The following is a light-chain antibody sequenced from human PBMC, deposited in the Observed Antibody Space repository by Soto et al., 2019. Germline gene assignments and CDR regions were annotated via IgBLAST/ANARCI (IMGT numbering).Light chain of an antibody. J-gene: IGKJ4*01. CDR3: QHRTL. CDR2: DTS. V-gene: IGKV3-11*01. CDR1: QSVDSS. Sequence: EIVLTQSPATLSLSPGERATLSCRASQSVDSSFAWYQQKAGQAPRLLIYDTSNRATGIAARFSGSGSGTDFPLTISSLESEDFAVYYCQHRTLFGGGTKVEIK.